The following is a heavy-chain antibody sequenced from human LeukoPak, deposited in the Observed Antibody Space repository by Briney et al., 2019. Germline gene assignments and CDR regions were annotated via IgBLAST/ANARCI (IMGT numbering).Heavy chain of an antibody. V-gene: IGHV1-18*04. D-gene: IGHD6-6*01. CDR2: ISTYNGNT. J-gene: IGHJ3*02. CDR3: ARGDSYSSSFTFDI. Sequence: GASVKVSCKASGYTFTNFGISWVRQAPGQRPEWMGWISTYNGNTNYAQKLQGRVTMTTDTSTSTAYMELRSLRSDDTAVYYCARGDSYSSSFTFDIWGQGTMVTVSS. CDR1: GYTFTNFG.